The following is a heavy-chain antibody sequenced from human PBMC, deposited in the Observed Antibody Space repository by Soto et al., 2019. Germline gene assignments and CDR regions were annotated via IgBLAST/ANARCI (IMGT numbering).Heavy chain of an antibody. CDR1: GFTFDDYA. J-gene: IGHJ4*02. D-gene: IGHD3-10*01. CDR2: ISWNSGSI. V-gene: IGHV3-9*01. CDR3: AREREAASGGFDYGSGSRNFAY. Sequence: EVQLVESGGGLVQPGRSLRLSCAASGFTFDDYAMHWVRQAPGKGLEWVSGISWNSGSIGYADSVKGRFTISRDNAKNSLYLQMNSLRAEDTAVYYCAREREAASGGFDYGSGSRNFAYWGQGTLVTVS.